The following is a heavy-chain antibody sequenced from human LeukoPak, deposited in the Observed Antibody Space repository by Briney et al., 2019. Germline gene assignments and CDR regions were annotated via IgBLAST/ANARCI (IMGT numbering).Heavy chain of an antibody. Sequence: QSGGSLRLSCAASGVTLSPYGMHWVRQAPGKGLEWVAVISYEGGTQHYADSVKGRFIISRDNPRNTLYLQMNILRTEDTAVYYCAKVGTPQVSTWYDLWGQGTQVIVSS. D-gene: IGHD6-13*01. CDR1: GVTLSPYG. CDR3: AKVGTPQVSTWYDL. V-gene: IGHV3-30*18. CDR2: ISYEGGTQ. J-gene: IGHJ5*02.